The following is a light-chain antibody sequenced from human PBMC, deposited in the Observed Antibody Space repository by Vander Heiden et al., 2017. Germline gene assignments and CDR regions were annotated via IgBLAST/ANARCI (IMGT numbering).Light chain of an antibody. CDR3: SSYTTSSTLL. Sequence: QSALTQAASVSGSPGQSITSPCTGTSSDVGGYNYGSWYQQHPGKAPKLMIYDVSNRPSGVSNRFSGSKSGNTASLTISGLQAEDEADYYCSSYTTSSTLLFGGGTKLTVL. J-gene: IGLJ2*01. V-gene: IGLV2-14*01. CDR1: SSDVGGYNY. CDR2: DVS.